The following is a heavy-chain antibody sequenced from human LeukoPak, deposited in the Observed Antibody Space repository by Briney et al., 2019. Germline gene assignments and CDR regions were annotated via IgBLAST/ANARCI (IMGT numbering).Heavy chain of an antibody. CDR1: GFTFSSYA. CDR3: AKARGFSGSYIDY. D-gene: IGHD1-26*01. CDR2: ISGGGGST. Sequence: GGSLRLSCAASGFTFSSYAMSWVRQAPGKGLEWVSLISGGGGSTYSADSVKGRFSVSRDNSKNTLYLQMNSLRAEDTAVYYCAKARGFSGSYIDYWGQGTLVTVSS. J-gene: IGHJ4*02. V-gene: IGHV3-23*01.